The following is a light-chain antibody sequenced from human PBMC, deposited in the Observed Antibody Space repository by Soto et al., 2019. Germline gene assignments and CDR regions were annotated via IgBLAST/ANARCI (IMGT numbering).Light chain of an antibody. CDR2: EAS. CDR3: QQRSTWPWT. J-gene: IGKJ2*02. V-gene: IGKV3-11*01. Sequence: EVVLTQSPAPLSFSPGEIATLSCRASQSVSNSLAWYQQRPGQAPRLLIYEASKRATGIPASFSGSGSGTDFTLTISSLESEDVAVYYCQQRSTWPWTFGQGTNLEI. CDR1: QSVSNS.